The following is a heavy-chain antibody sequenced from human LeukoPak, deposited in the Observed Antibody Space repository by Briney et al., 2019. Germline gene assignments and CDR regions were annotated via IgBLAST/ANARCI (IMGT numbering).Heavy chain of an antibody. J-gene: IGHJ4*02. V-gene: IGHV1-18*04. CDR1: GYTFTSYG. CDR3: AGDRAGYSSGWAFDY. CDR2: ISAYNGNT. D-gene: IGHD6-19*01. Sequence: ASVKVSCKASGYTFTSYGISWVRQAPGQGLEWMGWISAYNGNTNYAQKLQGRVTMTTDTSTSTAYMELRSLRSDDTAVYYCAGDRAGYSSGWAFDYWGQGTLVTVSS.